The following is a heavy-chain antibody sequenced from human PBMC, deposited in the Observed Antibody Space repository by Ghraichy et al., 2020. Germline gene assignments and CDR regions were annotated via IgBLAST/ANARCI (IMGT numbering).Heavy chain of an antibody. CDR1: GGSFSGYY. D-gene: IGHD4-17*01. CDR2: INHSGST. J-gene: IGHJ4*02. Sequence: GSLRLSCAVYGGSFSGYYWSWIRQPPGKGLEWIGEINHSGSTNYNPSLKSRVTISVDTSKNQFSLKLSSVTAADTAVYYCARGLTTVTTFGYWGQGTLVTVSS. CDR3: ARGLTTVTTFGY. V-gene: IGHV4-34*01.